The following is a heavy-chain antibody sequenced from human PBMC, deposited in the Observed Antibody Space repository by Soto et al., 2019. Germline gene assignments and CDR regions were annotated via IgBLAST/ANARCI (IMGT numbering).Heavy chain of an antibody. Sequence: PVGSLRLSCTASGFTFSNYGMHWVLQAPGKGLEWVAVIWYDGSNKYYGDSVKGRFTISRDNSKNTLYLQMNSLRGEDMAVYYCARDRDPMTTVTEIGCWGQGTLVTVSS. CDR2: IWYDGSNK. CDR1: GFTFSNYG. D-gene: IGHD4-17*01. V-gene: IGHV3-33*01. CDR3: ARDRDPMTTVTEIGC. J-gene: IGHJ4*02.